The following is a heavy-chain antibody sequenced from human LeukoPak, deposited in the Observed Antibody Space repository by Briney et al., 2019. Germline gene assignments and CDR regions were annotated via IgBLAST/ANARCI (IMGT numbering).Heavy chain of an antibody. Sequence: PSGTLSLTCAVSGGSISSSNWWSWVRQPPGKGLEWIGEIYHSGSTNYNTSLKSRVTISVDTSKNQFSLKLSSVTAADTAVYYCARGVTMIVVPYNWFDPWGQGTLVTVSS. CDR2: IYHSGST. CDR3: ARGVTMIVVPYNWFDP. V-gene: IGHV4-4*02. D-gene: IGHD3-22*01. CDR1: GGSISSSNW. J-gene: IGHJ5*02.